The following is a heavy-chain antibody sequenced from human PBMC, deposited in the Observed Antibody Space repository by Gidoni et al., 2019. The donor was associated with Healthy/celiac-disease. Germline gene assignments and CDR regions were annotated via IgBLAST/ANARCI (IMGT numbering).Heavy chain of an antibody. V-gene: IGHV1-2*02. CDR1: GYTFTGYY. Sequence: QVQLVQSGAEVKKPGASVKVSCKASGYTFTGYYMHWVRQAPGQGLEWMGWINPNSGGTNYEQKFQGRVTMNRDTSISTAYMELSRLRSDDTAVYYCARVRIQLWSPLGYWGQGTLVTVSS. CDR2: INPNSGGT. CDR3: ARVRIQLWSPLGY. J-gene: IGHJ4*02. D-gene: IGHD5-18*01.